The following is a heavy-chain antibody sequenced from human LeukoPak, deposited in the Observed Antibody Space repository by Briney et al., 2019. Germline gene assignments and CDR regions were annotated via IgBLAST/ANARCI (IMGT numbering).Heavy chain of an antibody. CDR2: IYDSGST. D-gene: IGHD3-22*01. V-gene: IGHV4-59*01. J-gene: IGHJ4*02. CDR3: ARQSISGSSLSYFDY. CDR1: GGSISSYY. Sequence: SETLSLTCTVSGGSISSYYWSWIRQPPGKGLEWIGNIYDSGSTNYNPSLKSRLTISVDTSKNQCSLKLSSVTAVDTAVYYCARQSISGSSLSYFDYWGQGALVNVSS.